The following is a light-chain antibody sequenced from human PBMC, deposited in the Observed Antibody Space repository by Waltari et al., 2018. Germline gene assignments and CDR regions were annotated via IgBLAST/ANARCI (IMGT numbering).Light chain of an antibody. J-gene: IGKJ4*01. CDR2: WAS. CDR1: QSVLWTSNNRDY. CDR3: QQYYDSPLT. V-gene: IGKV4-1*01. Sequence: DIVMTQSPDSLAVSLGERATINCKSSQSVLWTSNNRDYLAWYQQKPGQPPKLLIYWASARESGVPDRFSGSGSGTDFTLIISSLQAEDVAVYYCQQYYDSPLTFGGGTKVEIK.